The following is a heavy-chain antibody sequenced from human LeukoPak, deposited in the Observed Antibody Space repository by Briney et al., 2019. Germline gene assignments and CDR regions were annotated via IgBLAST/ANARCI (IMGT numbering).Heavy chain of an antibody. V-gene: IGHV3-30*04. Sequence: GGSLRLSCAASGYTFSSYAMHWVRQAPGKGLEWVAVISHDGSNKYYADSVKGRFTISRDNSKNTLYLQMNSLRAEDTAVYYCARTHSVHVGYFDYWGQGTLVTVSS. D-gene: IGHD5/OR15-5a*01. CDR1: GYTFSSYA. CDR2: ISHDGSNK. CDR3: ARTHSVHVGYFDY. J-gene: IGHJ4*02.